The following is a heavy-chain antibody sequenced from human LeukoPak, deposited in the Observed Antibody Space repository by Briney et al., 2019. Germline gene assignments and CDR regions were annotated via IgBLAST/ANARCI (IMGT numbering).Heavy chain of an antibody. D-gene: IGHD2-15*01. V-gene: IGHV1-2*02. CDR2: INPNSGGT. CDR3: AREGGIPPHPPTFDY. Sequence: ASVKVSCKASGYTFTGYYMHWVRQAPGQGLEWMGWINPNSGGTNYAQKFQGRVTMTRDTSISTAYMELSRLRSDDTAVYYCAREGGIPPHPPTFDYWGQGTLVTVSS. J-gene: IGHJ4*02. CDR1: GYTFTGYY.